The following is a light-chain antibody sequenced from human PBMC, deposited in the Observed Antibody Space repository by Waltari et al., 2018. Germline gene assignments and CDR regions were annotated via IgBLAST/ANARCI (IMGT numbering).Light chain of an antibody. J-gene: IGKJ4*01. CDR2: GAT. CDR1: QSVPYRY. Sequence: IVLTQSPGTLSLSPGERATLSCRASQSVPYRYLAWYQQRPGQAPRLLIYGATSRATGIPDRFSGGGSGTDFTHSISRLEPEDFAVYYCQQYGSSPLTFGGGTKVEIE. CDR3: QQYGSSPLT. V-gene: IGKV3-20*01.